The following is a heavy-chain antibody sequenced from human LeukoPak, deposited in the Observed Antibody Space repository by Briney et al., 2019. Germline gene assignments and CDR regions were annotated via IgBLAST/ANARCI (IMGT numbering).Heavy chain of an antibody. D-gene: IGHD5-12*01. CDR2: IYHSGST. V-gene: IGHV4-38-2*01. CDR1: GYSISSGYY. J-gene: IGHJ4*02. Sequence: SETLSLTCAVSGYSISSGYYWGWIRQPPGKGLEWIGSIYHSGSTYCNPSLRGRDTISVDTSKNQFSLKLSSVTAADTAVYYCARVDIVATMFDYWGQGTLVTVSS. CDR3: ARVDIVATMFDY.